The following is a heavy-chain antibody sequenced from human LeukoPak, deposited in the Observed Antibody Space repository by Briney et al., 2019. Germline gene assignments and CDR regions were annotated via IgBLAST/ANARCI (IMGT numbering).Heavy chain of an antibody. J-gene: IGHJ5*02. D-gene: IGHD5-12*01. CDR3: ARDAGNSGYGCDL. CDR2: IRSSSET. CDR1: GFIFSQYS. V-gene: IGHV3-48*01. Sequence: GGSLRLSCAASGFIFSQYSMNWVRQAPGKGLEWVSHIRSSSETFCADSVKGRFTISRDNARNSLYLQMNNLRGEDTAIYYCARDAGNSGYGCDLWGQGTLVTVSS.